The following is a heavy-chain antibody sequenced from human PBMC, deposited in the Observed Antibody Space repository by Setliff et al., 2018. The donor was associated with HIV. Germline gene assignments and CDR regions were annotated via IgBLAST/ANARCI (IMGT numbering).Heavy chain of an antibody. J-gene: IGHJ4*02. V-gene: IGHV4-61*01. CDR1: DDSINYSTYY. CDR3: ARKHLFNVFDY. D-gene: IGHD2-8*01. CDR2: VYYSGST. Sequence: KSSETLSLTCSVSDDSINYSTYYWSWIRQSPGKGLEWIGYVYYSGSTNYNPSLKSRVTISVDTSKNQFSLKLSSVTAADTAVYYCARKHLFNVFDYWGQGTLVTVSS.